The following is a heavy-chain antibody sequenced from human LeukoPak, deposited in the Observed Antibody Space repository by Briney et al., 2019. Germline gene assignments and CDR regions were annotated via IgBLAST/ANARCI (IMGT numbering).Heavy chain of an antibody. Sequence: SETLSLTCTVSGDSIGGNSYYWGWIRQPPGKGLEWIGNIYYSGSAYCNPSLKSRVTISVDTSKNQFSLNLSSVTAADTAVYYCTRQPPWAYFFDHWGQGSLVTVSS. CDR1: GDSIGGNSYY. V-gene: IGHV4-39*01. CDR2: IYYSGSA. D-gene: IGHD1-26*01. J-gene: IGHJ4*02. CDR3: TRQPPWAYFFDH.